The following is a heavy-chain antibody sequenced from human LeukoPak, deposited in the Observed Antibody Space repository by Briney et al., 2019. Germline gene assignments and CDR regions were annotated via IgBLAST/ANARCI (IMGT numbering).Heavy chain of an antibody. CDR3: ARDHGRSYNYGSDALDI. Sequence: PSETLSLTCSVSGGSIKGGGFFWNWVRQHPGKGLEWIGHIYYSGSTSYNLSVKSRVTISVDTSKNQFSLKLTSVTAADTAMYYCARDHGRSYNYGSDALDIWGQGTLVIVSA. D-gene: IGHD5-18*01. J-gene: IGHJ3*02. CDR1: GGSIKGGGFF. V-gene: IGHV4-31*03. CDR2: IYYSGST.